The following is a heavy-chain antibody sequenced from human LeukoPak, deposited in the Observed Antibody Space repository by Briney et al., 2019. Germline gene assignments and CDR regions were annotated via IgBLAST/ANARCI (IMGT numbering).Heavy chain of an antibody. CDR3: ATSYDDYVWGSYRYKALDY. Sequence: GGSLRLSCTVSGFTVGSNSMSWVRQAPGKGLEWVSVIYSGGSTYYADSVKGRFTISRDNSKNTLYLQMNSLRAEDTAVYYCATSYDDYVWGSYRYKALDYWGQGTLVTVSS. D-gene: IGHD3-16*02. CDR1: GFTVGSNS. CDR2: IYSGGST. J-gene: IGHJ4*02. V-gene: IGHV3-53*01.